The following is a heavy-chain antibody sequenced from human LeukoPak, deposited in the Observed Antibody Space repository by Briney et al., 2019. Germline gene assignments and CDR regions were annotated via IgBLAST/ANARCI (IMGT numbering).Heavy chain of an antibody. Sequence: GGSLRLSCAASGFTFSSYAMHWVRQAPGKGLEWVAVISYDGSNKYYADSVKGRFTISRDNSKNTLYLQMNSLRAEDTAVYYCARDHTAYSSSWYYFDYWGQGTLVTVSS. CDR1: GFTFSSYA. CDR2: ISYDGSNK. CDR3: ARDHTAYSSSWYYFDY. D-gene: IGHD6-13*01. V-gene: IGHV3-30-3*01. J-gene: IGHJ4*02.